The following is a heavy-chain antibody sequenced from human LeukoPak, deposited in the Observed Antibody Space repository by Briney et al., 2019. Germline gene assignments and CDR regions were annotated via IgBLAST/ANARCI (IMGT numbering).Heavy chain of an antibody. V-gene: IGHV3-74*01. CDR2: IKSDESIT. CDR3: AKDGGIQLWSALYYYYGMDV. Sequence: GGALRLSRVPSLFTFLIYVMHEVRPAPARGLAWVSVIKSDESITTSADSDKGRFTISRDTAKNKLYLQMNSLRAEDTAVYYCAKDGGIQLWSALYYYYGMDVWGQGTTVTVSS. CDR1: LFTFLIYV. J-gene: IGHJ6*02. D-gene: IGHD5-18*01.